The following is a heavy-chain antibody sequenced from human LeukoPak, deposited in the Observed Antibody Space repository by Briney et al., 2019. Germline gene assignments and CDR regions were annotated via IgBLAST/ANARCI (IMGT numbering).Heavy chain of an antibody. CDR2: IKQDGSEK. J-gene: IGHJ6*02. CDR1: GFTSSSYW. V-gene: IGHV3-7*01. D-gene: IGHD2-2*01. CDR3: AGYRSTTSCYSSMDV. Sequence: GGSLRLSCAASGFTSSSYWMSWVRQAPGKGLEWVANIKQDGSEKYYVDSVKGRFTISRDNAKNSLYLQMNSLRVEDTAVYYCAGYRSTTSCYSSMDVWGQGTTVTVS.